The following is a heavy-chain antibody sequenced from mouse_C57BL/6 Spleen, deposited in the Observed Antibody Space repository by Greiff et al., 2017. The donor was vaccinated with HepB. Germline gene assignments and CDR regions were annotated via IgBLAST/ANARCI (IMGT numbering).Heavy chain of an antibody. CDR1: GYTFPSYW. Sequence: VQLQQPGAELVKPGASVKMSCKASGYTFPSYWITWVKQRPGQGLEWIGDIYPGSGSTNYNEKFKSKATLTVDTSSSTAYMQRSSLTSEDSAVYYCARGGLYGSRDYWGQGTTLTVSS. V-gene: IGHV1-55*01. D-gene: IGHD1-1*01. CDR2: IYPGSGST. CDR3: ARGGLYGSRDY. J-gene: IGHJ2*01.